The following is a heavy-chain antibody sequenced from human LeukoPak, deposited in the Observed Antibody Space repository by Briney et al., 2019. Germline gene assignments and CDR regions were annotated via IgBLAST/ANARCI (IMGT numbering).Heavy chain of an antibody. D-gene: IGHD2-8*01. CDR3: AKRRGATNGDFDY. CDR1: GFTFSNNA. J-gene: IGHJ4*02. Sequence: PGGSLRLSCAASGFTFSNNAMSWVRQAPGKGLEWVSAITGSGVSTFYADSVKGRFTISRDNSKNTLYLEMNSLRVEDKAVYYCAKRRGATNGDFDYWGQGTLVTVSS. CDR2: ITGSGVST. V-gene: IGHV3-23*01.